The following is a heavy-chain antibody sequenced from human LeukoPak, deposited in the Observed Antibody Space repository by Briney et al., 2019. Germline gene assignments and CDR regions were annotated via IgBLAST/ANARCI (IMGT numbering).Heavy chain of an antibody. J-gene: IGHJ6*03. CDR3: AKGRGPGGAYYYYYYMDV. CDR1: GGSISSSSYY. CDR2: IYYSGST. Sequence: SETLSLTCTVSGGSISSSSYYWGWIRQPPGKGLEWIGSIYYSGSTYYNPSLKSRVTISVDTSKNQFSLTLSSVTAADTAVYYCAKGRGPGGAYYYYYYMDVWGKGTTVTVSS. V-gene: IGHV4-39*01. D-gene: IGHD3-10*01.